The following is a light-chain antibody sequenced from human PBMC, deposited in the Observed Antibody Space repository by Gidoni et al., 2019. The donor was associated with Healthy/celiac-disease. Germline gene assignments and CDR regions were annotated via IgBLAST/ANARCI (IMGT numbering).Light chain of an antibody. CDR1: QSLSSY. V-gene: IGKV1-39*01. CDR3: QQSYSTPRVT. J-gene: IGKJ3*01. Sequence: DIQMTQSPSSLSASVGDRVTITCRASQSLSSYLNWYQQTRWQPPPLLIYAASSLQTGVPSRVSGSGSGTDFTLTISSLQPEDFATYYCQQSYSTPRVTFGPGTKVDIK. CDR2: AAS.